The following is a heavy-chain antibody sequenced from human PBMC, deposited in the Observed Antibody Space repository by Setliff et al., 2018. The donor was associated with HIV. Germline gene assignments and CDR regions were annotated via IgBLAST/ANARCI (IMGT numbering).Heavy chain of an antibody. CDR2: IHYNDGKT. CDR1: GDSITNSMHY. V-gene: IGHV4-39*02. J-gene: IGHJ3*02. CDR3: ARDSERVGAMIVVVSSRSNAFDI. Sequence: PSETLSLTCTVSGDSITNSMHYWSWIRQPPGKGLEFIGSIHYNDGKTYYNAALRSRVTISADTSKNQFSLKLNSVTAADTAVYYCARDSERVGAMIVVVSSRSNAFDIWGQGTMVTVS. D-gene: IGHD3-22*01.